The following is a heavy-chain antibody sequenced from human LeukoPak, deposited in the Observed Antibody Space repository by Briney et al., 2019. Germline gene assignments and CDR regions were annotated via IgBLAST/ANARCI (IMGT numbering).Heavy chain of an antibody. V-gene: IGHV3-21*01. J-gene: IGHJ4*02. Sequence: GGSLRLSCAASGFTFSSYSMNWVRQAPGKGLEWVSSISSSSSYIYYADSVKGRFTISRDNAKNSLYLQMNSLRAEDTAVYYCARGLGSSGYYYLFDYWGQGALVTASS. D-gene: IGHD3-22*01. CDR1: GFTFSSYS. CDR2: ISSSSSYI. CDR3: ARGLGSSGYYYLFDY.